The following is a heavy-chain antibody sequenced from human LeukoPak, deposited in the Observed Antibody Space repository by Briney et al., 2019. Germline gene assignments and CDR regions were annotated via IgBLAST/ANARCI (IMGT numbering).Heavy chain of an antibody. Sequence: GGSLRLSCAASGFNFNSYEMNWVRQAPGKGLEWVSYISTSGSTTYYADSVRGRLTISRDNAENSLYLQMKSLRAEDTAVYYCARDLYFYDKWGQGALVTVSS. J-gene: IGHJ4*02. D-gene: IGHD3-22*01. CDR2: ISTSGSTT. V-gene: IGHV3-48*03. CDR3: ARDLYFYDK. CDR1: GFNFNSYE.